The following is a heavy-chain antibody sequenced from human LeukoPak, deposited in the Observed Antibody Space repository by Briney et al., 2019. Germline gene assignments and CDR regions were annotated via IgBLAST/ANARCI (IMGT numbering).Heavy chain of an antibody. J-gene: IGHJ3*02. V-gene: IGHV5-51*01. D-gene: IGHD1-7*01. CDR2: IYPGDSDT. CDR1: GYSFTSYW. CDR3: TRPTNYYYAFDI. Sequence: GESLKISCKGSGYSFTSYWIAWVRQMPGKGLEWMGIIYPGDSDTRYSPSFQGHVTISADKSSSTAYLEWSSLKASDTAMYYCTRPTNYYYAFDIWAQGTMVTVSS.